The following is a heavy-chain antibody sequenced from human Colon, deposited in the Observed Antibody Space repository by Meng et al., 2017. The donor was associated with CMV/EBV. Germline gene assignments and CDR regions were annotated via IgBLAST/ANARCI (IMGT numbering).Heavy chain of an antibody. CDR3: ARWGFSGMFRASGRQAADWLDP. J-gene: IGHJ5*02. V-gene: IGHV3-7*01. CDR2: IRQGGGET. CDR1: GFSFTSFW. D-gene: IGHD3-10*01. Sequence: GESLKISCAASGFSFTSFWMAWVRQAPGKGLEWVASIRQGGGETYYGDSMKDRFTISRDNGKDFLFLQMSSLRVEDTAVYYCARWGFSGMFRASGRQAADWLDPWGRGTLVTVSS.